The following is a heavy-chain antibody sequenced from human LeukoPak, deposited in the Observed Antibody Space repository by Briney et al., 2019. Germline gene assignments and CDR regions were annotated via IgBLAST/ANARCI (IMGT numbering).Heavy chain of an antibody. CDR1: GYTFTNYD. J-gene: IGHJ4*02. Sequence: ASVKVSCKASGYTFTNYDINWVRQATGQGLEWMGWMSPNSGNTGYAQKFQGRITMTRDTSISTAYMELSSLRSEDTAVYYCARDLYGDYFDYWGQGTLVTVSS. CDR2: MSPNSGNT. CDR3: ARDLYGDYFDY. V-gene: IGHV1-8*01. D-gene: IGHD3-16*01.